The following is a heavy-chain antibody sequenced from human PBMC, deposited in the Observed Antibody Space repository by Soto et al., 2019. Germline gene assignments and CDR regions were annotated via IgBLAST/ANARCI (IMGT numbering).Heavy chain of an antibody. D-gene: IGHD3-3*01. V-gene: IGHV5-51*01. CDR2: IWPGGSDS. Sequence: EVQLVQSGAEVKKPGESLKISCKGSGYSFSTYWIAWVRQVPGKGLQWMGIIWPGGSDSRYSPSFQGQVTISADESVTTAYLQWSSLKASDTAMYYCARRPMGYSFWNAHLDTWGQGTMVVVSS. J-gene: IGHJ3*01. CDR1: GYSFSTYW. CDR3: ARRPMGYSFWNAHLDT.